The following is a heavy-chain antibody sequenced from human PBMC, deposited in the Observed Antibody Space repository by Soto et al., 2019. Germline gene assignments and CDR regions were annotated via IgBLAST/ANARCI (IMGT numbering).Heavy chain of an antibody. CDR3: ARDRRSGSYLDAFDV. D-gene: IGHD1-26*01. V-gene: IGHV3-33*01. J-gene: IGHJ3*01. Sequence: QVQLVESGGGVVQPGTSLRLSCAASGFTFSNYGMPWVRQAPGKGLEWVGLIWNDGGNKYSADSVEGRFTISRDNSKNTLYLEMNSLRAEDTAVYYCARDRRSGSYLDAFDVWGQGTMVTVS. CDR1: GFTFSNYG. CDR2: IWNDGGNK.